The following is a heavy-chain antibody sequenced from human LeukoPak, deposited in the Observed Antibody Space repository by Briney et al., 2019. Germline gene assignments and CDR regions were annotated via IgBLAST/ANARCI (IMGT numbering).Heavy chain of an antibody. Sequence: SETLSLTCAVSGGSISSYYWSWIRQPPGKGLEWIGYIHYSGGTNYSPSLKSRVTISVDTSKNQFSLKLSSVTAADAAVYYCASASIVARRFFDFWGQGTLVTVSS. CDR3: ASASIVARRFFDF. J-gene: IGHJ4*02. CDR1: GGSISSYY. D-gene: IGHD5-12*01. V-gene: IGHV4-59*08. CDR2: IHYSGGT.